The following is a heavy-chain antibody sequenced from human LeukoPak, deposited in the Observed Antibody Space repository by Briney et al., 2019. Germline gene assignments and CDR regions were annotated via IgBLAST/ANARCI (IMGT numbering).Heavy chain of an antibody. CDR3: ARDTGTDYFDY. J-gene: IGHJ4*02. Sequence: PGGSLRLSCAASGFTFSSYAMHWVRQAPGKGLEWVAVISYDGSKKYYADSVKGRFTISRDNSKNTLYLQMNSLGAEDTAVYNCARDTGTDYFDYWGQGTLVPVYS. D-gene: IGHD2-8*02. V-gene: IGHV3-30-3*01. CDR2: ISYDGSKK. CDR1: GFTFSSYA.